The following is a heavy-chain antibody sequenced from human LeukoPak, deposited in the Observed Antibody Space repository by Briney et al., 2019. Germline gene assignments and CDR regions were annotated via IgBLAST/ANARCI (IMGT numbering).Heavy chain of an antibody. CDR1: GFTFSDYY. CDR2: ISSSGSTI. D-gene: IGHD1-26*01. Sequence: GGSLRLSCAASGFTFSDYYMSWIRQAPGKGLEWVSYISSSGSTIYYAGSVKGRFTISRDNAKNSLYLQMNSLRAEDTAVYYCARERGRGRDSPWFDYWGQGTLVTVSS. V-gene: IGHV3-11*01. CDR3: ARERGRGRDSPWFDY. J-gene: IGHJ4*02.